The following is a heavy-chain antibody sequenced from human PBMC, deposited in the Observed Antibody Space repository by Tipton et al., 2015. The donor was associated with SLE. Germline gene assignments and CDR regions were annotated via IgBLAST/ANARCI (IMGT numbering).Heavy chain of an antibody. Sequence: SLRLSCAASGFTFTKHAMNWVRQAPGKGLEWVAVISYDGSNKYYADSVKGRFTISRDNSKNTLYLQMNSLRAEDTAVYYCARVFMGYYYYMDVWGKGTTVTVSS. V-gene: IGHV3-30*04. J-gene: IGHJ6*03. CDR3: ARVFMGYYYYMDV. CDR2: ISYDGSNK. D-gene: IGHD3-10*01. CDR1: GFTFTKHA.